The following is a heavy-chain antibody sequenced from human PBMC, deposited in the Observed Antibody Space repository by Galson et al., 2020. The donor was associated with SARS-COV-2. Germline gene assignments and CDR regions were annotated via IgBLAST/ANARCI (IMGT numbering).Heavy chain of an antibody. Sequence: SQTLSLTCAVSGGSISSGGYSWSWIRQPPGKGLEWIGYIYHSWSTYYNPSLKSRVTISVDRSKNQFSLKLSSVTAADTAVYYCARSTYDIVGPSWFDPWGQGTLVTVSS. CDR3: ARSTYDIVGPSWFDP. CDR2: IYHSWST. J-gene: IGHJ5*02. V-gene: IGHV4-30-2*01. D-gene: IGHD3-9*01. CDR1: GGSISSGGYS.